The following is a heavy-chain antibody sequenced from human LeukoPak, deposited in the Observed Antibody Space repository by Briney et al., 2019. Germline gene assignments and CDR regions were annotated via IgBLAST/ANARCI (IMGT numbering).Heavy chain of an antibody. CDR2: IYYSGST. CDR3: ARGYSGSSPDAFDI. CDR1: GGSISSYY. V-gene: IGHV4-59*01. Sequence: SETLSLTCTVSGGSISSYYWSWIRQPPGKGLEWIGYIYYSGSTNYNPSLKSRVTISVDTSKNQFSLKLSSVTAADTAVYYCARGYSGSSPDAFDIWGQGTMVAVSS. J-gene: IGHJ3*02. D-gene: IGHD1-26*01.